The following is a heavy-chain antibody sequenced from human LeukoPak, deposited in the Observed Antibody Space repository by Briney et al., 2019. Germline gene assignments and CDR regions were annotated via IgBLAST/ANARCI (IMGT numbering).Heavy chain of an antibody. D-gene: IGHD1-26*01. Sequence: GASVKVSCKASGYTFTGYYMHWVRQAPGQGLEWMGWINPNSGGTNYAQKFQGRVTMTRDTSISTAYMELSRLRSDDTAVYYCARSGSYPSHYYYMDVWGKGTTVTVS. CDR2: INPNSGGT. J-gene: IGHJ6*03. V-gene: IGHV1-2*02. CDR3: ARSGSYPSHYYYMDV. CDR1: GYTFTGYY.